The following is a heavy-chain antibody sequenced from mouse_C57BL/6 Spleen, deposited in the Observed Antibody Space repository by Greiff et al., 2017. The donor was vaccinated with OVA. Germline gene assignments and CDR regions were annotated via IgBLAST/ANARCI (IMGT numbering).Heavy chain of an antibody. CDR1: GFTFSSYA. D-gene: IGHD1-1*01. J-gene: IGHJ2*01. Sequence: EVMLVESGGGLVKPGGSLKLSCAASGFTFSSYAMSWVRQTPEKRLEWVATISDGGSYTYYPDNVKGRFTISRDNAKNNLYLQRSHLKSEDTAMYYCARDYCGSSYDFDYWGQGTTLTVSS. V-gene: IGHV5-4*01. CDR2: ISDGGSYT. CDR3: ARDYCGSSYDFDY.